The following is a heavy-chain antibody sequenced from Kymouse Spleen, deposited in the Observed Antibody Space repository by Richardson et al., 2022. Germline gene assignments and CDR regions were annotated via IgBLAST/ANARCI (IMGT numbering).Heavy chain of an antibody. CDR2: INHSGST. CDR1: GGSFSGYY. CDR3: AVWGGAHAFDI. J-gene: IGHJ3*02. Sequence: QVQLQQWGAGLLKPSETLSLTCAVYGGSFSGYYWSWIRQPPGKGLEWIGEINHSGSTNYNPSLKSRVTISVDTSKNQFSLKLSSVTAADTAVYYCAVWGGAHAFDIWGQGTMVTVSS. D-gene: IGHD7-27*02. V-gene: IGHV4-34*01.